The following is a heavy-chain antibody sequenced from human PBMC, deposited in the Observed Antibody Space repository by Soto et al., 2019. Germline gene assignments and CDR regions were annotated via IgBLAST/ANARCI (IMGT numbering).Heavy chain of an antibody. CDR2: IKSKTDGGTT. V-gene: IGHV3-15*01. D-gene: IGHD3-3*01. CDR1: GFTFSSYA. CDR3: TTDPLKAIFVPLAFDP. Sequence: PGGSLRLSCAASGFTFSSYAMKWVRQAPGKGLEWVGRIKSKTDGGTTDYAAPVKGRFTISRDDSKNTLYLQMNSLKTEDTAVYYCTTDPLKAIFVPLAFDPWGQGTLVTVSS. J-gene: IGHJ5*02.